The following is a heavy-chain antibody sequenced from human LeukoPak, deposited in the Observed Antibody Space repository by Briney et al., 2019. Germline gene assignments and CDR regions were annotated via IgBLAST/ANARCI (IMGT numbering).Heavy chain of an antibody. CDR3: GRHQGSSWYYFDS. CDR1: GGSISSTSYY. D-gene: IGHD6-13*01. Sequence: NPSETLSLSCTVSGGSISSTSYYWAWIRQPPGKGLEWIGSTYYSGSTSYNPSLRSRVTISVDTSKNQFSLKFSSVTAAATSVYYCGRHQGSSWYYFDSGVAGTLVTVS. V-gene: IGHV4-39*01. CDR2: TYYSGST. J-gene: IGHJ4*02.